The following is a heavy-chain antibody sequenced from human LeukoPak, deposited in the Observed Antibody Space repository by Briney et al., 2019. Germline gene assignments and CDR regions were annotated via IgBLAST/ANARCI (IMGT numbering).Heavy chain of an antibody. Sequence: SETLSLTCAVSGGSFSGYYWSWIRQPPGKGLEWIGEINHSGSTNYNPSHKRRVTISVDTSKNQFALKLSSVTAADTAVYYCARCRGVYSWNYERWFDPGGQGTLVTVSS. CDR2: INHSGST. J-gene: IGHJ5*02. V-gene: IGHV4-34*01. D-gene: IGHD1-7*01. CDR3: ARCRGVYSWNYERWFDP. CDR1: GGSFSGYY.